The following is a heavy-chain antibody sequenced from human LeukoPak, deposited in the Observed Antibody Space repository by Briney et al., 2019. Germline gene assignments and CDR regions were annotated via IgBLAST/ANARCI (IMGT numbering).Heavy chain of an antibody. Sequence: PGGSLRLSCAASGFTFSSYAMSWVRQAPGKGLEWVAIIKQDESEKYYVDSVKGRFTISRDNAKNSLYLQMNSLGVEDTAIYYCARDHEWGGQGTLVTVSS. V-gene: IGHV3-7*01. CDR1: GFTFSSYA. CDR2: IKQDESEK. CDR3: ARDHEW. J-gene: IGHJ1*01. D-gene: IGHD1-26*01.